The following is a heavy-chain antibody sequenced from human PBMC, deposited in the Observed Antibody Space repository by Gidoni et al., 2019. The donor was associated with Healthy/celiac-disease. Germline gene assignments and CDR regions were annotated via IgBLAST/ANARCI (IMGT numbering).Heavy chain of an antibody. CDR2: IYYSGST. D-gene: IGHD6-19*01. V-gene: IGHV4-39*01. Sequence: QLQLQESGPGLVTPSETLSLTCTVSGVSISSSSHYWGWIRQPPGKVLEWIGSIYYSGSTYYNPALKSRVTISVDTSKNQFSLKLSSVTAADTAVYYCARGREQWLVRFDYWGQGTLVTVSS. CDR3: ARGREQWLVRFDY. J-gene: IGHJ4*02. CDR1: GVSISSSSHY.